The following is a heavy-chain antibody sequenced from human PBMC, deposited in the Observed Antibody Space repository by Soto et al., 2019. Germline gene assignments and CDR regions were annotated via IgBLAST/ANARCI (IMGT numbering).Heavy chain of an antibody. CDR1: GGSFSGYY. V-gene: IGHV4-34*01. J-gene: IGHJ4*02. Sequence: SETLSLTCAVYGGSFSGYYWSWIRQPPGKGLEWIGEINHGGSTNYNPSLKSRVTMLLDTSKNQFSLKLTSVTAADTSVYYCARHRGYDFWSGYYGPRTSFDYWGQGTLVTVSS. CDR2: INHGGST. D-gene: IGHD3-3*01. CDR3: ARHRGYDFWSGYYGPRTSFDY.